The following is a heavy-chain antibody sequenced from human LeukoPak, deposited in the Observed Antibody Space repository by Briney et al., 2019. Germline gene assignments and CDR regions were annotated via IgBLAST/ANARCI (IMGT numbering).Heavy chain of an antibody. CDR2: IIPILGIA. V-gene: IGHV1-69*04. D-gene: IGHD1-26*01. CDR1: GGTFSSYA. CDR3: ARDYSGSYSHY. J-gene: IGHJ4*02. Sequence: WASVKVSCKASGGTFSSYAISWVRQAPGQGLEWMGRIIPILGIANYAQKFQGRVTITADKSTSTAYMELSSLRSEDTAVYYCARDYSGSYSHYWGQGTLVTVSS.